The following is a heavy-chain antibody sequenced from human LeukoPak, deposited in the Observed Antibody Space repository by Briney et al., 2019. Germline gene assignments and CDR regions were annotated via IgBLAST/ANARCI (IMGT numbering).Heavy chain of an antibody. CDR1: GFTFSSYW. V-gene: IGHV3-7*01. CDR3: ARDRSYGSGSLDIDY. D-gene: IGHD3-10*01. Sequence: PGGSLRLSCAASGFTFSSYWMSWVCQAPGKGLEWVANIKQDGSEKYYVDSVKGRFTISRDNAKNSLYLQMNSLRVEDTAVYYCARDRSYGSGSLDIDYWGQGTLVTVSS. CDR2: IKQDGSEK. J-gene: IGHJ4*02.